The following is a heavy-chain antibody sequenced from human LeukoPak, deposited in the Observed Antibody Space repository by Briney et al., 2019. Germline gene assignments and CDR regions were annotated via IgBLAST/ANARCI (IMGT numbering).Heavy chain of an antibody. Sequence: SETLSLTCTVSGGSISSYYWSWIRQPPGKGLEWIGYIYYSGSTNYNPSLKSRVTISVDTSKNQFSLKLSSVTAADTAVYYCARVPLHGYYDILTGYYSAGVAFDIWGQGTMVTVSS. CDR1: GGSISSYY. V-gene: IGHV4-59*01. CDR3: ARVPLHGYYDILTGYYSAGVAFDI. CDR2: IYYSGST. J-gene: IGHJ3*02. D-gene: IGHD3-9*01.